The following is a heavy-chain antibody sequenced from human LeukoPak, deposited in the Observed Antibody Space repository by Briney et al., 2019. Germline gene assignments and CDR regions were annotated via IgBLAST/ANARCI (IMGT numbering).Heavy chain of an antibody. CDR2: ISGSGGST. Sequence: GGSLRLSCAASGFTFSSYAMSWVRQAPGKGLEWVSTISGSGGSTYYADSVKGRFTISRDNSKNTLYLQMNTLGVEDTAVYYCAKEPPGQWWLVDYWGQGTLVTVSS. J-gene: IGHJ4*02. V-gene: IGHV3-23*01. CDR3: AKEPPGQWWLVDY. D-gene: IGHD2-15*01. CDR1: GFTFSSYA.